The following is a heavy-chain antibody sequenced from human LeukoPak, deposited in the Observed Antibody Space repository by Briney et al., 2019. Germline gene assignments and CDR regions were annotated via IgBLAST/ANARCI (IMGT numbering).Heavy chain of an antibody. D-gene: IGHD3-22*01. CDR3: ASWDYYDSSGYQGYFDY. V-gene: IGHV1-69*05. Sequence: SVKVSCKXSGGTFSSYAISWVRQAPRQGLEWMGRIIPIFGTANYAQKFQGRVTITTDESTSTAYMELSSLRSEDTAVYYCASWDYYDSSGYQGYFDYWGQGTLVTVSS. CDR2: IIPIFGTA. CDR1: GGTFSSYA. J-gene: IGHJ4*02.